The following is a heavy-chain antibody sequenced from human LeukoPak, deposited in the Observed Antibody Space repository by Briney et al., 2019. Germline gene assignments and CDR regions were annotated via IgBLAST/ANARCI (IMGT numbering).Heavy chain of an antibody. CDR3: ARDRVTAMVTYWFDP. D-gene: IGHD5-18*01. CDR1: GYTFTGYY. CDR2: INPNSGGT. Sequence: ASVKVSCKASGYTFTGYYMHWVRQAPGQGLEWMGWINPNSGGTNYAQKFQGRVTMTRDTSISTAYMELSRLRSDDTAVYYCARDRVTAMVTYWFDPWGQGTLVTVSS. J-gene: IGHJ5*02. V-gene: IGHV1-2*02.